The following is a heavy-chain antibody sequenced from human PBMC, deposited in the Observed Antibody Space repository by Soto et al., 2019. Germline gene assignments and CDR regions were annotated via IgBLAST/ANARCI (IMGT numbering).Heavy chain of an antibody. CDR2: ISGSGGST. CDR1: GFTFSSYA. V-gene: IGHV3-23*01. CDR3: AKDRAIFGVVITASDY. D-gene: IGHD3-3*01. J-gene: IGHJ4*02. Sequence: AGSLRLSCAASGFTFSSYAMSWVRQAPGKGLEWVSAISGSGGSTYYADSVKGRFTISRDNSKNTLYLQMNSLRAEDTAVYYCAKDRAIFGVVITASDYWGQGTLVTVSS.